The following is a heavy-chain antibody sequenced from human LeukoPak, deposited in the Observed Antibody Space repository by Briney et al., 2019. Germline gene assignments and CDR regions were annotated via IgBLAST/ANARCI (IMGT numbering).Heavy chain of an antibody. V-gene: IGHV1-18*01. D-gene: IGHD1-26*01. CDR3: ARGLVGATRKDLDY. CDR2: ISAYNGNT. Sequence: ASVKVSCKASGYTFTSYGISWVRQAPGQGLEWMGWISAYNGNTNYAQKLQGRVIMTTDTSTSTAYMELRSLRSDDTAGYYCARGLVGATRKDLDYWGQGTLVTVSS. CDR1: GYTFTSYG. J-gene: IGHJ4*02.